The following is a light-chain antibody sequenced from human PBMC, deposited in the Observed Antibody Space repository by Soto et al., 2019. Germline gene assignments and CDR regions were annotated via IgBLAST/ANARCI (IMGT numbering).Light chain of an antibody. CDR2: GAS. Sequence: EVVLTQSPGTLSLSPGERATLSCRASLSVSSVYLAWYQYKAGQAPRLLIYGASSRATGIPDRFSGSGSGTDFTLTIIRLEPEDFAVYYCQQYGSSPITFGQGTRLEIK. CDR3: QQYGSSPIT. J-gene: IGKJ5*01. CDR1: LSVSSVY. V-gene: IGKV3-20*01.